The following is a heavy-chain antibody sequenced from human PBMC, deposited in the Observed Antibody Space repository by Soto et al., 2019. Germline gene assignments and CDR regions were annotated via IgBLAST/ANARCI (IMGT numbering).Heavy chain of an antibody. D-gene: IGHD5-18*01. CDR1: GFTFSNFW. V-gene: IGHV3-74*01. Sequence: EVQLVESGGGLVQPGGSLRLSCAASGFTFSNFWMHWVRQAPGKGLVWVSRINSDGSSTSYADSVKGRFTISRDNAKNTLYLQMNSLRAEDTAVYYCATDSATYGYSNTDYWGQGTLVTVSS. J-gene: IGHJ4*02. CDR3: ATDSATYGYSNTDY. CDR2: INSDGSST.